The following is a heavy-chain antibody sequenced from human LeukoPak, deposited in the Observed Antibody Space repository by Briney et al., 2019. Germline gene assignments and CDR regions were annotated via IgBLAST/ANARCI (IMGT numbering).Heavy chain of an antibody. CDR3: TTYSRSLDY. CDR1: GFTFSNYA. CDR2: ITGGGST. V-gene: IGHV3-23*01. Sequence: GGSLRLSCAASGFTFSNYAMSWVRQAPGKGLEWVSTITGGGSTYYADSVKGRLTISRDDFKNTLYLQMSSLRDEDTAVYYCTTYSRSLDYWGQGTLVTVSS. D-gene: IGHD1-26*01. J-gene: IGHJ4*02.